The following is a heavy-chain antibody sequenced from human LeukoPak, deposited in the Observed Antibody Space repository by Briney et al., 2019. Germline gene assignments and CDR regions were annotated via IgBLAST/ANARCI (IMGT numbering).Heavy chain of an antibody. D-gene: IGHD6-19*01. CDR2: INTGNGNT. CDR3: VKGIAVAGIHFFGY. V-gene: IGHV1-3*04. J-gene: IGHJ4*02. Sequence: EASVKVSCKASGYTFTNYAMNWVRQAPGQRLEWMGWINTGNGNTKYSQKFQGRVTITRDTSATTAYMELSSLRSEDTALYYCVKGIAVAGIHFFGYWGQGTLVIVSS. CDR1: GYTFTNYA.